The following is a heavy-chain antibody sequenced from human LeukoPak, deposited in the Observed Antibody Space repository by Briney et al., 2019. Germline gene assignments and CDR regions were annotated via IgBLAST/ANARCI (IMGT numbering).Heavy chain of an antibody. CDR3: TRNPNYDILTGYLI. Sequence: PGGSLRLSCTASGFTFGDYAMSWVRQAPGKGLEWVGFIRSKAYGGTTEYASSVKGRFTISRDDSKSIAYLQMNSLKTEDTAVYYCTRNPNYDILTGYLIWGQGTLVTVSS. D-gene: IGHD3-9*01. CDR2: IRSKAYGGTT. J-gene: IGHJ4*02. V-gene: IGHV3-49*04. CDR1: GFTFGDYA.